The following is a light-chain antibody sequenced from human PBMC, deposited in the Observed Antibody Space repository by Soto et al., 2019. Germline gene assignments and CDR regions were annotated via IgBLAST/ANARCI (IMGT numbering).Light chain of an antibody. Sequence: SYELTQTPSVSVSPGQTATITCSGAQLRDKFVTWYQQRPGQYPDLVIYQYNKRPSGIPERFSGSNSENTATVAISGTQVIDETAYYCQAWDSVTANVVFGGGTKLTAL. J-gene: IGLJ2*01. CDR1: QLRDKF. V-gene: IGLV3-1*01. CDR3: QAWDSVTANVV. CDR2: QYN.